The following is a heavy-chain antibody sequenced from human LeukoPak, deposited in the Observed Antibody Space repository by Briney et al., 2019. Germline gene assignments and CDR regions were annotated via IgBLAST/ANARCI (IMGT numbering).Heavy chain of an antibody. CDR2: IGGSRSGSSRSII. J-gene: IGHJ6*02. D-gene: IGHD6-19*01. Sequence: EGSLRLSCAASGFTFSSYSMNWFRQAPGKGLEWVSYIGGSRSGSSRSIIYYADSVKGRFTISRDNSKNSLYLQMNSLRTEDTALYYCAKDYGQWLVVSYYGMDVWGQGTTVTVSS. CDR3: AKDYGQWLVVSYYGMDV. V-gene: IGHV3-48*04. CDR1: GFTFSSYS.